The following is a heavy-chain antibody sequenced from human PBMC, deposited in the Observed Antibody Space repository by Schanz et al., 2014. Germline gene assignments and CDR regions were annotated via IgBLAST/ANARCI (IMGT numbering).Heavy chain of an antibody. J-gene: IGHJ5*01. Sequence: QVQLQESGPGLVKPSETLSLTCTVSAAFISRYYWSWVRQAPGKGLEWIGYIYHSGSTYYNPSLKSRVTISVDRSKNQFSLILNSVTAADTAVYYCARSPGDFPGWFDSWGQGTLXTVSS. V-gene: IGHV4-59*12. CDR3: ARSPGDFPGWFDS. CDR2: IYHSGST. CDR1: AAFISRYY. D-gene: IGHD4-17*01.